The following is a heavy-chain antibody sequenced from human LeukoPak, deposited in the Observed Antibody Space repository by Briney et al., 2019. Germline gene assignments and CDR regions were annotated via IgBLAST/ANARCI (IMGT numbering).Heavy chain of an antibody. Sequence: SETLSLTCAVYGGSFSGYYWSWIRQPPGKGLEWIGEINHSGSTNYNPSLKSRVTISVDTSKNQFSLKLSSVTAADTAVYYCARDSGFWSGYSFDYWGQGTLVTVSS. CDR2: INHSGST. V-gene: IGHV4-34*01. CDR3: ARDSGFWSGYSFDY. D-gene: IGHD3-3*01. CDR1: GGSFSGYY. J-gene: IGHJ4*02.